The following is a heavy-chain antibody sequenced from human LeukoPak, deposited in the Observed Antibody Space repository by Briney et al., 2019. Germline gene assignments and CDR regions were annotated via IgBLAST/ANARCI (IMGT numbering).Heavy chain of an antibody. V-gene: IGHV3-30*18. D-gene: IGHD6-19*01. CDR2: ISYDGSNK. Sequence: PGGSLRLPCAASGFTFSSYGMHWVRQAPGKGLEWVAVISYDGSNKYYADSVKGRFTISRDNSKNTLYLQMNSLRAEDTAVYYCAKDGAVAENWFDPWGQGTLVTVSS. J-gene: IGHJ5*02. CDR3: AKDGAVAENWFDP. CDR1: GFTFSSYG.